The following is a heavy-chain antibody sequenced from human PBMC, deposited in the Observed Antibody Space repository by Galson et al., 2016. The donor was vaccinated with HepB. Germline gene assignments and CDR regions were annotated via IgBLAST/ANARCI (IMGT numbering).Heavy chain of an antibody. V-gene: IGHV3-23*01. J-gene: IGHJ1*01. Sequence: SLRLSCAASGFTFSRYGMHWVRQAPGKGLEWVSTINCGGGGPYYADSVKGRFTISRDNSRNTINLQMNSLRDDDTALYYCTKCRGGPSRAEYFQNWGQGSLVIVSS. CDR1: GFTFSRYG. CDR3: TKCRGGPSRAEYFQN. CDR2: INCGGGGP. D-gene: IGHD5-12*01.